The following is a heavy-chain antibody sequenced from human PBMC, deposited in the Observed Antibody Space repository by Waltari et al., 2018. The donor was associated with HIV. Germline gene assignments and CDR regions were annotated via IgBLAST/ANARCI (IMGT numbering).Heavy chain of an antibody. D-gene: IGHD3-22*01. CDR1: GYTFTSIG. CDR2: ISAYNGNT. Sequence: QVQLVQSGAAVKKPGASVKVSCKASGYTFTSIGIRWVRQAPGQGLEWMGWISAYNGNTNYAQKLQGRVTMTTDTSTSTAYMELRSLRSDDTAVYYCARVVGYYDSSGSYFDYWGQGTLVTVSS. V-gene: IGHV1-18*01. J-gene: IGHJ4*02. CDR3: ARVVGYYDSSGSYFDY.